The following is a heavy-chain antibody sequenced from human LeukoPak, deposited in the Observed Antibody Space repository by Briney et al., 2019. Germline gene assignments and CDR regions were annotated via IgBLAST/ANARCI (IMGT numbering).Heavy chain of an antibody. V-gene: IGHV4-39*01. J-gene: IGHJ6*02. CDR2: IYYSGST. D-gene: IGHD6-13*01. CDR1: VGSISSSSYY. Sequence: PSETLSLTCTVSVGSISSSSYYWGRIRQPPGKGLEWIGSIYYSGSTYYNPSLKSRVTISVDTSKNQFSLKLSSVTAADTAVYYCARHQGYSSSWYWYYYYGMDVWGQGTTVTVSS. CDR3: ARHQGYSSSWYWYYYYGMDV.